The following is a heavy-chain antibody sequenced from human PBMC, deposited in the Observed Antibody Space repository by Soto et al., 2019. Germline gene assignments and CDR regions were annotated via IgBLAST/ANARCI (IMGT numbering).Heavy chain of an antibody. D-gene: IGHD6-19*01. CDR2: IIPILGIA. Sequence: SVKVSCKASGGTFSSYTISWVRQAPGQGLEWMGRIIPILGIANYAQKFQGRVTITADKSTSTAYMELRSLRSDDTAVYYCASSYSSGWYFDYWGQGTLVTVSS. CDR3: ASSYSSGWYFDY. CDR1: GGTFSSYT. V-gene: IGHV1-69*02. J-gene: IGHJ4*02.